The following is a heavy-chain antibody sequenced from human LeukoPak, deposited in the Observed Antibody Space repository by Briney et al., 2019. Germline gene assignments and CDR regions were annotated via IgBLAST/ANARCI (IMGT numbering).Heavy chain of an antibody. CDR1: GYTFTGYY. V-gene: IGHV1-2*02. Sequence: ASVKVSCKASGYTFTGYYMHWVRQAPGQGLEWMGWINPNSGGANYAQKFQGRVTMTRDTSISTAYMELSRLRSDDTAVYYCARGKRDGYKIFDYWGQGTLVTVSS. CDR2: INPNSGGA. D-gene: IGHD5-24*01. CDR3: ARGKRDGYKIFDY. J-gene: IGHJ4*02.